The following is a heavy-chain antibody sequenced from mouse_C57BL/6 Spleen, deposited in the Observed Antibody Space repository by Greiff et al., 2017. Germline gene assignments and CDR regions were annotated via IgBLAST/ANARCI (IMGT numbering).Heavy chain of an antibody. J-gene: IGHJ2*01. CDR1: GFTFSDYG. CDR2: IISGCISI. V-gene: IGHV5-17*01. CDR3: ARAVVAYYFDY. D-gene: IGHD1-1*01. Sequence: EVMLVASGGGLVKPGGSLNLSCAASGFTFSDYGLHWVRQAPEKGLEWVAYIISGCISIYYADTVKGRFTISRDNAKNTLFLQMTSLRSEDTAMYYCARAVVAYYFDYWGQGTTLTVSS.